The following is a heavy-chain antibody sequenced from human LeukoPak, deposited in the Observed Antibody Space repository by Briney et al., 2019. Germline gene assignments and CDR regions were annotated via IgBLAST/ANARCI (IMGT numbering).Heavy chain of an antibody. CDR1: GGSISSNSYY. CDR2: IYTSGST. D-gene: IGHD5-18*01. CDR3: AKDFSMWIQKGY. J-gene: IGHJ4*02. Sequence: SETLSLTCTVSGGSISSNSYYWSWIRQPAGKGLEWIGRIYTSGSTDYNPSLKSRVTISRDTSKNEFSLKLSSVTAADTAVYYCAKDFSMWIQKGYWGQGTLVTVSS. V-gene: IGHV4-61*02.